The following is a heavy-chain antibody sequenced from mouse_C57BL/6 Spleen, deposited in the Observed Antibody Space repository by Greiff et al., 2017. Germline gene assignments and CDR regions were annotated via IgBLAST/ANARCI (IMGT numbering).Heavy chain of an antibody. D-gene: IGHD2-3*01. CDR3: DSGGHDGYQYLDV. Sequence: EVQLQQSGPELVKPGASVKLSCKASGYSFTDYNLNWVKQSHGKSLEWIGVINPNSSTTSYNQKFKVKATLTVDQSSSTAYMHLTSLTSADSALQGCDSGGHDGYQYLDVWGKGTTVTVSS. CDR2: INPNSSTT. J-gene: IGHJ1*03. V-gene: IGHV1-39*01. CDR1: GYSFTDYN.